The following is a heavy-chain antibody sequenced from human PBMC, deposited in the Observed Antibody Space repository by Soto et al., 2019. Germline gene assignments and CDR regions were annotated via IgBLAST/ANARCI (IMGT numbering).Heavy chain of an antibody. CDR1: GGSISSSSYY. V-gene: IGHV4-39*07. CDR2: IYYSGST. CDR3: ARATGNVLRYFDWSPRNYYYYYMDV. Sequence: PSETLSLTCTVSGGSISSSSYYWGWIRQPPGKGLEWIGSIYYSGSTNYNPSLKSRVTISVDTSKNQFSLRLSSVTAADTAVYYCARATGNVLRYFDWSPRNYYYYYMDVWGKGTTVTVSS. D-gene: IGHD3-9*01. J-gene: IGHJ6*03.